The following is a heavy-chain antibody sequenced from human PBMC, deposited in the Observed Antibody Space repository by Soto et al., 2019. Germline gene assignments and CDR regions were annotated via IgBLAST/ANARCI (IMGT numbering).Heavy chain of an antibody. J-gene: IGHJ4*02. Sequence: SLRLSCAASEFSFDDYAMSWVRQSPGKGLEWVSVISGGGHNTYYTPSVKGRFTISRDNSKNTVYLQMSSLRVEDTAVYYCVKGEYYYDSSGYYPFDYWGQGTLVTVSS. CDR1: EFSFDDYA. CDR3: VKGEYYYDSSGYYPFDY. CDR2: ISGGGHNT. V-gene: IGHV3-23*01. D-gene: IGHD3-22*01.